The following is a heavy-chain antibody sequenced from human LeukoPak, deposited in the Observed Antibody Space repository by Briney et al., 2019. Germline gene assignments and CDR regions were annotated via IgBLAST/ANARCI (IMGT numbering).Heavy chain of an antibody. CDR2: IYYSGST. CDR3: ARGTSSGWHYFDY. Sequence: SETLSLTCTVSGGSISSYYWSWFRQPPGKGLEWIGYIYYSGSTNYNPSLKSRVTISVDTSKNRFSLKLSSVTAADTAVYYCARGTSSGWHYFDYWGQGTLVTVSS. CDR1: GGSISSYY. J-gene: IGHJ4*02. V-gene: IGHV4-59*01. D-gene: IGHD6-19*01.